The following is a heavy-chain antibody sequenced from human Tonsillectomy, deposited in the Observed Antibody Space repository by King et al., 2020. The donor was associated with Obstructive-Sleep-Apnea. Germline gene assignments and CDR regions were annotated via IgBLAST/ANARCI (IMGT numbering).Heavy chain of an antibody. CDR1: GYTFTSYY. Sequence: QLVQSGAEVKKPGASVKVSCKASGYTFTSYYMHWVRQAPGQGLEWMGIINPSGGSTSYAQKFQGRVTMTRDTSTSTVYMEQSSLRSEDTAVYYCARDSHHYGSGSYYIAEYSYCGMDVWGQGTTVTVCS. CDR3: ARDSHHYGSGSYYIAEYSYCGMDV. V-gene: IGHV1-46*01. J-gene: IGHJ6*02. D-gene: IGHD3-10*01. CDR2: INPSGGST.